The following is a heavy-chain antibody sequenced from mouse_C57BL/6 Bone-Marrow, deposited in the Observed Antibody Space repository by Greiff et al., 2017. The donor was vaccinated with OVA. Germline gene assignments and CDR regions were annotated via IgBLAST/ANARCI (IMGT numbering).Heavy chain of an antibody. CDR2: IWGVGST. V-gene: IGHV2-6*01. Sequence: QVQLQQSGPGLVAPSQSLSITCTVSGFSLTSYGVDWVRQSPGKGLEWLGVIWGVGSTTSNSALKSRMSISKDNSKSQVFLKMNSLQTDDTDMYYCASDPDYGSRSFAYWGQGTLVTVSA. CDR1: GFSLTSYG. J-gene: IGHJ3*01. CDR3: ASDPDYGSRSFAY. D-gene: IGHD1-1*01.